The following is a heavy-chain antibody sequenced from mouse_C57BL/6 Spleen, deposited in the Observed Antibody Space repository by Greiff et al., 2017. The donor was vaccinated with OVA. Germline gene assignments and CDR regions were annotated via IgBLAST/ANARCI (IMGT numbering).Heavy chain of an antibody. J-gene: IGHJ4*01. CDR3: ASPLTGTGSMDY. D-gene: IGHD4-1*01. CDR1: GFTFSSYA. V-gene: IGHV5-4*03. Sequence: DVKLVESGGGLVKPGGSLKLSCAASGFTFSSYAMSWVRQTPEKRLEWVATISDGGSYTYYPDNVKGRFTISRDNAKNNLYLQMSHLKSEDTAMYYCASPLTGTGSMDYWGQGTSVTVSS. CDR2: ISDGGSYT.